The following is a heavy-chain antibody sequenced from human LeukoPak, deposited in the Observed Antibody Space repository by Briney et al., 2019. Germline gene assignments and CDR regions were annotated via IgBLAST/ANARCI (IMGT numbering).Heavy chain of an antibody. D-gene: IGHD3-3*01. CDR3: ARGGYDFVYYYYGMDV. V-gene: IGHV1-2*06. CDR2: INPNSGGT. Sequence: ASVKVSCTAAGYSFTAYFIHWVRQAPGQGLEWMGRINPNSGGTNYAQKFQGRVTMTRDTSISTAYMELSRLRSDDTAVYYCARGGYDFVYYYYGMDVWGQGTTVTVSS. J-gene: IGHJ6*02. CDR1: GYSFTAYF.